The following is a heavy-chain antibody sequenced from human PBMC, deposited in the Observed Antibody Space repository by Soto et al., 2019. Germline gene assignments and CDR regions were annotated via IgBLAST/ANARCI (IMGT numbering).Heavy chain of an antibody. CDR3: AKSDQLTLLRYFEWLGTAFDI. V-gene: IGHV3-23*01. CDR1: GFTFSSYG. D-gene: IGHD3-9*01. CDR2: ISGSGGST. J-gene: IGHJ3*02. Sequence: PGGSLRLSCAASGFTFSSYGMHWVRQAPGKGLEWVSAISGSGGSTYYADSVKGRFTISRDNSKNTLYLQMNSLRAEDTAVYYCAKSDQLTLLRYFEWLGTAFDIWGQGTMVTVSS.